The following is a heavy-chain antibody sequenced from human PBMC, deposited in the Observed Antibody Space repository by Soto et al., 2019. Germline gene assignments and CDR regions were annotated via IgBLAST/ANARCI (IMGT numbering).Heavy chain of an antibody. Sequence: EVQLVESGGGLVQPGGSLRLSYVASGFTFTDHWMTWVRQAPGRRPEWVANIKPDGSEKYYMDSVRGRFAISRDNAKNSLSLLMNSLGPEDTAMFYCVRIRGGGAYDLWGQGKMVTVS. CDR1: GFTFTDHW. D-gene: IGHD3-3*01. CDR3: VRIRGGGAYDL. V-gene: IGHV3-7*05. J-gene: IGHJ3*01. CDR2: IKPDGSEK.